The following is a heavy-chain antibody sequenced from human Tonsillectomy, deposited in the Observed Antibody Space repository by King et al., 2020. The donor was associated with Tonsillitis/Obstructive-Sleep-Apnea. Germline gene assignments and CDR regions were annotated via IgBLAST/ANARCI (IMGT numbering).Heavy chain of an antibody. D-gene: IGHD4-17*01. CDR3: ARDHPDYGDSGNWFDP. CDR1: GYTFTSYY. CDR2: INPSGGST. J-gene: IGHJ5*02. Sequence: QLVQSGAEVKKPGASVKVSCKASGYTFTSYYMHWVRQAPGQGLEWMGIINPSGGSTSYAQKFQGRVTMTRDTSTSTVYMELSSLRSEDTAVYYCARDHPDYGDSGNWFDPWGQGTLVTVSS. V-gene: IGHV1-46*01.